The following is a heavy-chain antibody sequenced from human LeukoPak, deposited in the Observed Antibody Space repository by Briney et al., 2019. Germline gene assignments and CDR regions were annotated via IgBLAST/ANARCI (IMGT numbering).Heavy chain of an antibody. V-gene: IGHV4-34*01. CDR2: INHSGST. CDR3: AGSYGSGSYRY. Sequence: SETLSLTCAVYGGSFSGYYWSWIRQPPGKGLEWIGEINHSGSTNYNPSLKSRVTISVDTSKNQFSLKLSSVTAADTAVYYCAGSYGSGSYRYWGQGTLVTVSS. J-gene: IGHJ4*02. D-gene: IGHD3-10*01. CDR1: GGSFSGYY.